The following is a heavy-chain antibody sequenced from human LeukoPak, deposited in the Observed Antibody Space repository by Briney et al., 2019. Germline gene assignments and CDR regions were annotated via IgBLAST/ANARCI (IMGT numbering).Heavy chain of an antibody. D-gene: IGHD3-10*01. CDR3: ASVRRGFGESSKYYSYYYMDV. Sequence: SETLSLTCTVSGGSISSSRDYWAWLRQPPGKGLEWIANIYYSGSTYYSPSLKSRVTISVDTSKNQLSLKLSAVTAADTAVYYCASVRRGFGESSKYYSYYYMDVWGNGTTVPIS. CDR1: GGSISSSRDY. J-gene: IGHJ6*03. V-gene: IGHV4-39*01. CDR2: IYYSGST.